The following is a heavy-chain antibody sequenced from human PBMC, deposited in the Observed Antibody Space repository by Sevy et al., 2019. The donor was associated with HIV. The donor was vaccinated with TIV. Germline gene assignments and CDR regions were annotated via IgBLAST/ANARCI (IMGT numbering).Heavy chain of an antibody. CDR1: GFTFSSYD. CDR3: AKAAHLSGNSPADL. D-gene: IGHD1-26*01. V-gene: IGHV3-30*18. J-gene: IGHJ5*02. CDR2: ISFDGSDQ. Sequence: GGSLRLSCAASGFTFSSYDMNWVRQAPGKGLEWVAVISFDGSDQKYEDSVKGRFTISRDNAKNTLYLQMNSLRHEDTAVYYCAKAAHLSGNSPADLWGQGTLVTVSS.